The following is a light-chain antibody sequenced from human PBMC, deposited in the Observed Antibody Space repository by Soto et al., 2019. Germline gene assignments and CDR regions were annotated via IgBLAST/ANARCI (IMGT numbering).Light chain of an antibody. CDR1: QSVSSY. Sequence: EIVLTQSPATLSLSPGERASLTCRASQSVSSYLAWYQQKPGQAPRLLIYDASSRATGIPARFSGSGSGTDITLTISTLEPEDFAVDYCQQRSNWPAVTFGPATKVEIK. CDR2: DAS. CDR3: QQRSNWPAVT. J-gene: IGKJ3*01. V-gene: IGKV3-11*01.